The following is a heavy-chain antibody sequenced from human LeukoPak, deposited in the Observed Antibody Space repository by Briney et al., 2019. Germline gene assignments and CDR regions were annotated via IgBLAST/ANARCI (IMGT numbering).Heavy chain of an antibody. J-gene: IGHJ4*02. CDR3: ARGIVTSTTDYFDY. Sequence: SVKVSCKASGGSFSDNAINWVRQAPGQGLEWMGGLIPVFGTPNYAQRFQGRVTLTAGTSTKTVYMEMTGLRSEDTAVYFCARGIVTSTTDYFDYWGQGTLVTVSS. CDR2: LIPVFGTP. CDR1: GGSFSDNA. D-gene: IGHD2-2*01. V-gene: IGHV1-69*06.